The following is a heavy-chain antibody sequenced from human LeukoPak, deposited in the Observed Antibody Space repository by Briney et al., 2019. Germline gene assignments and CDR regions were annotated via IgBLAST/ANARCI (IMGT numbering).Heavy chain of an antibody. Sequence: ASVKVSCKASGGTFSSYAISWVRQAPGQGLEWMGGIIPIFGTANYAQKFQGRVTITTDESTSTAYMELSSLRSEDTAVYYCATNYYDSSGYYANFDYWGQETLVTVSS. CDR2: IIPIFGTA. V-gene: IGHV1-69*05. CDR3: ATNYYDSSGYYANFDY. J-gene: IGHJ4*02. D-gene: IGHD3-22*01. CDR1: GGTFSSYA.